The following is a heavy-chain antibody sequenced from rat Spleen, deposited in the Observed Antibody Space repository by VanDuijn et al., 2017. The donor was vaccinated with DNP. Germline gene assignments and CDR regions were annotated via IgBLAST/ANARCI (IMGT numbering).Heavy chain of an antibody. J-gene: IGHJ4*01. Sequence: QVQLKESGPVLVQASETLSLTCTVSGFSLTNYGVIWVRQSPGKGLEWMGIIWGDGNTDYNSALKSRLSINRDTSKSQVFRKMNSLQTDDTAIYYCTRESWGYVMDAWGQGASVTVSS. CDR2: IWGDGNT. CDR3: TRESWGYVMDA. V-gene: IGHV2S75*01. CDR1: GFSLTNYG. D-gene: IGHD1-7*01.